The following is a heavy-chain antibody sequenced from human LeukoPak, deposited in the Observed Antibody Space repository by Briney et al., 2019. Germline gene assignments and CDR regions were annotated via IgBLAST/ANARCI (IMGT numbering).Heavy chain of an antibody. CDR1: GYSISSGYY. V-gene: IGHV4-38-2*02. J-gene: IGHJ3*02. CDR3: AKSNGYGLVDI. CDR2: IYHSGST. Sequence: SETLSLTCTVSGYSISSGYYWGWIRQPPGKGLEWIGSIYHSGSTYYSPSLKSRVTISLDTSRNQFSLKLNSVTAADTAVYYCAKSNGYGLVDIWGQGTMVTVSS. D-gene: IGHD3-10*01.